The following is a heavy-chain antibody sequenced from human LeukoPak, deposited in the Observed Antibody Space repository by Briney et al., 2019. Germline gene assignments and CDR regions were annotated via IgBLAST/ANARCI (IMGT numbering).Heavy chain of an antibody. V-gene: IGHV3-23*01. J-gene: IGHJ4*02. CDR2: ISPSGGGT. D-gene: IGHD5-12*01. Sequence: GGSLRLSCAASGFTFSSYGMNWVRQAPGKGLEWISGISPSGGGTYYADFVKGRFTISRDNSKNTLYLQMNSLRAEDTAVYHCAKVERSGYDTRTPYFDYWGQGTLVTVSS. CDR3: AKVERSGYDTRTPYFDY. CDR1: GFTFSSYG.